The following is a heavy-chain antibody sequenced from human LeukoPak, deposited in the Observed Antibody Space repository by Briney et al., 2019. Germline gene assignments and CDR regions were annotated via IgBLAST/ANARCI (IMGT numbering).Heavy chain of an antibody. CDR2: ISYDGSNK. V-gene: IGHV3-30*18. J-gene: IGHJ4*02. CDR1: GFTFSSYG. CDR3: AKDDASGIAAAGTNGLDY. Sequence: GGSLRLSCAASGFTFSSYGMHWVRQAPGKGLEWVAVISYDGSNKYYADSVKGRFTISRDNSKNTLYLQMNSLRAEDTAVYYCAKDDASGIAAAGTNGLDYWGQGTLVTVSS. D-gene: IGHD6-13*01.